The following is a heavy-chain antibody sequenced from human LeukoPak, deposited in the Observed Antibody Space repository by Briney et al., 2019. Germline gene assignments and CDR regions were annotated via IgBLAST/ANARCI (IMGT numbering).Heavy chain of an antibody. J-gene: IGHJ4*02. CDR1: GFTFSSYS. V-gene: IGHV3-21*01. CDR2: ISSSSSYI. CDR3: AKAPGTPYYFDY. D-gene: IGHD1-14*01. Sequence: GGFLRLSCAASGFTFSSYSMNWVRQAPGKGLEWVSSISSSSSYIYYADSVKGRFTISRDNAKNSLYLQMNSLRTEDTAVYYCAKAPGTPYYFDYWGQGTLVTVSS.